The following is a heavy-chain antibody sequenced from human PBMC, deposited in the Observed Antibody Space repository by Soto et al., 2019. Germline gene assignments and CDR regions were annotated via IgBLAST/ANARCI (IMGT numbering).Heavy chain of an antibody. Sequence: QVQLVQSGAEVKRPGSSVKVSCKASGDTFTFYSINWVRQAPGLGREWMGRINPILSMSNYAQRFQGRGTITADKSTSTAYMELSSLRSEDTAIYYCASSYGSGYRAFDYWGQGALVTVSS. V-gene: IGHV1-69*02. J-gene: IGHJ4*02. CDR2: INPILSMS. D-gene: IGHD3-10*01. CDR3: ASSYGSGYRAFDY. CDR1: GDTFTFYS.